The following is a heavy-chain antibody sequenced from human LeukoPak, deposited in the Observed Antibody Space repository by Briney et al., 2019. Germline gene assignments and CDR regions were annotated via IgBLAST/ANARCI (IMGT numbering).Heavy chain of an antibody. Sequence: GGSLRLSCAASGFTFSSYAMHWVRQAPGKGLEWVANIKKDGSEKYYVDSVKGRFTISRDNAKNSLYLQMNSLRAEDTAVYYCARDLYRIVVVPHYFDYWGQGTLVTVSS. V-gene: IGHV3-7*01. CDR3: ARDLYRIVVVPHYFDY. J-gene: IGHJ4*02. D-gene: IGHD3-22*01. CDR1: GFTFSSYA. CDR2: IKKDGSEK.